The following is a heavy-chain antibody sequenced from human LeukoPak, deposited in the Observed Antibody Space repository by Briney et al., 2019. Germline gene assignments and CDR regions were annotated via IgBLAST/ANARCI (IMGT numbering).Heavy chain of an antibody. J-gene: IGHJ4*02. D-gene: IGHD3-10*01. CDR1: GYTFTSNG. Sequence: ASVKVSCKASGYTFTSNGISWVRQAPGQGLEWMGWISAYNGNTNYAQKLQGRVTMTTDTSTSTAYMELRSLRSDDTAVYYCARDYYGSGSYSLPVGYWGQGTLVTVSS. CDR3: ARDYYGSGSYSLPVGY. V-gene: IGHV1-18*04. CDR2: ISAYNGNT.